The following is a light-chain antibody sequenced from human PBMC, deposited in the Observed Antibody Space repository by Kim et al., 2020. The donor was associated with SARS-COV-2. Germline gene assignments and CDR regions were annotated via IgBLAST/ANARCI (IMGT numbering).Light chain of an antibody. CDR1: QSVSSY. Sequence: SLCPGERATLSCRASQSVSSYLAWYQQKPGQAPRLLIYDASNRATGIPARFSGSGSGTDFTLTISSLEPEDFAVYYCQQRSNWLTFGQGTRLEIK. J-gene: IGKJ5*01. CDR3: QQRSNWLT. CDR2: DAS. V-gene: IGKV3-11*01.